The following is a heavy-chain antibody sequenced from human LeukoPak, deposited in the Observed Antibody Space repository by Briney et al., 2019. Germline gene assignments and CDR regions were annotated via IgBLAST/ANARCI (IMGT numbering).Heavy chain of an antibody. J-gene: IGHJ4*02. Sequence: GGSLRPSCAASGFTFDDYAMHWVRQAPGKGLEWVSGISWNSGSIGYADSVKGRFTISRDNAKNSLYLQMNSLRAEDTAVYYCARDVPYYDILRRYYFDYWGQGTLVTVSS. V-gene: IGHV3-9*01. CDR3: ARDVPYYDILRRYYFDY. CDR1: GFTFDDYA. D-gene: IGHD3-9*01. CDR2: ISWNSGSI.